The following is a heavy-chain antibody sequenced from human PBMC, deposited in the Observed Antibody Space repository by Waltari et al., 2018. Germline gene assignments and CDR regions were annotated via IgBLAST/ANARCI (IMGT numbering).Heavy chain of an antibody. D-gene: IGHD3-16*01. CDR1: GGSISSGGYY. Sequence: QVQLQESGPGLVKPSQTLSLTCTVPGGSISSGGYYWSWIRQHPGKGLEWIGYIFHSGSTYYNPSLKSRVTISLDKSKNQFSLKLTSVTAADTAVYFCAGTSTFFPQLYWGQGTLVTVSS. CDR2: IFHSGST. CDR3: AGTSTFFPQLY. V-gene: IGHV4-31*09. J-gene: IGHJ4*02.